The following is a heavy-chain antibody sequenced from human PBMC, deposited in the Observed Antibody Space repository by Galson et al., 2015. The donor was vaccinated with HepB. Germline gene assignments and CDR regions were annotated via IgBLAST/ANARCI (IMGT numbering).Heavy chain of an antibody. Sequence: QSGAEVKKPGESLKVSCQGSGSNFTNYWIGWVRQMPGRGPEWMGIIHPGDSDIIYSPSFQGQVTISADKPIRAAYLQWSSLKASDTAMYYCSRLRGGDYALDYWGQGTLVTVSS. CDR3: SRLRGGDYALDY. CDR2: IHPGDSDI. D-gene: IGHD4-17*01. CDR1: GSNFTNYW. V-gene: IGHV5-51*01. J-gene: IGHJ4*02.